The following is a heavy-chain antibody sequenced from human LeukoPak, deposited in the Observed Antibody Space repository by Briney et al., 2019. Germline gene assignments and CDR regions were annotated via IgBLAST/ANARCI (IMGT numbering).Heavy chain of an antibody. J-gene: IGHJ4*02. CDR1: GFTFSSYG. Sequence: GGSLRLSCAASGFTFSSYGMHWVRQAPGKGLEWVAVIWYDGSNKYYADSVKGRFTISRDNSKNTLYPQMNSLRAEDTAVYYCARVPYSSSWSPFDYWGQGTLVTVSS. D-gene: IGHD6-13*01. CDR2: IWYDGSNK. CDR3: ARVPYSSSWSPFDY. V-gene: IGHV3-33*01.